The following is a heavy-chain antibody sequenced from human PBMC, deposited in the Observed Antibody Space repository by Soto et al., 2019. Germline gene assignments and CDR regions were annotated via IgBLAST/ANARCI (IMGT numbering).Heavy chain of an antibody. Sequence: ASVKVCCKASGRRFTRRGFSWVRQAPGQGLEWMGWISAYNGNTNYAQKLQGRVTMTTDTSTSTAYMELRSLRSDDTAVYYCARLYYYASGSSSNWFDPWG. J-gene: IGHJ5*02. CDR3: ARLYYYASGSSSNWFDP. D-gene: IGHD3-10*01. CDR2: ISAYNGNT. V-gene: IGHV1-18*01. CDR1: GRRFTRRG.